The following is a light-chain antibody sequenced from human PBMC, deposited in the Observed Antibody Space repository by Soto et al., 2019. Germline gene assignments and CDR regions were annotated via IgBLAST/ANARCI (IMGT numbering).Light chain of an antibody. Sequence: EIVMTQSPVTLSVSPGERATLSCRASQSVGSNLAWYQQKPGQAPRLLVFSSSTRATDVPARFTGSGSGTEFTLTVSSLQSEDVAVYYCQQYYSTPPTFGQGTKVEIK. J-gene: IGKJ1*01. V-gene: IGKV3-15*01. CDR2: SSS. CDR3: QQYYSTPPT. CDR1: QSVGSN.